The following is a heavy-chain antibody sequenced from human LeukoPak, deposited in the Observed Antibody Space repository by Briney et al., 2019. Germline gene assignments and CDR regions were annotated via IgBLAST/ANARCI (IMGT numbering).Heavy chain of an antibody. Sequence: NPGGSLRLSCAASGSTFSNAWMSWVRQAPGKGLEWVGLIRDKPDGGTTDYAAPVKGRFTISRDDSKSMLYLQMNSLKTEDTAVYYGTTDNAPGMDVWGQGTTVTVSS. D-gene: IGHD2-2*01. J-gene: IGHJ6*02. CDR1: GSTFSNAW. V-gene: IGHV3-15*01. CDR2: IRDKPDGGTT. CDR3: TTDNAPGMDV.